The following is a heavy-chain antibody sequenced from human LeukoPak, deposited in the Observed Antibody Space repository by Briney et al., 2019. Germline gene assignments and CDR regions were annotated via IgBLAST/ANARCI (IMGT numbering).Heavy chain of an antibody. D-gene: IGHD5-18*01. Sequence: GGSLRLSCAASGFTFSSYSMNWVRQAPGKGLEWVSYISSSGNTIDYADSVKGRFTISRDNAKDSLYLQMVSLRAEDTAVYYCARLRGYSYGYGDYWGQGTLVTVSS. CDR3: ARLRGYSYGYGDY. V-gene: IGHV3-48*04. CDR2: ISSSGNTI. CDR1: GFTFSSYS. J-gene: IGHJ4*02.